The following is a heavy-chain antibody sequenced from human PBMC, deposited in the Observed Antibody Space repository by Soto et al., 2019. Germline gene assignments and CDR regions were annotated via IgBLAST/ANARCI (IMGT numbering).Heavy chain of an antibody. CDR2: IYYSGST. Sequence: QVQLQESGPGLVKPSETLSLTCTVSGGSISSYYWSWIRQPPGKGLEWIGYIYYSGSTNYNPSLKSRVTISVDTSKNQFSLKLSSVTAADTAVYYCARDQRFGELFLDYWGQGTLVTVSS. J-gene: IGHJ4*02. CDR3: ARDQRFGELFLDY. D-gene: IGHD3-10*01. V-gene: IGHV4-59*01. CDR1: GGSISSYY.